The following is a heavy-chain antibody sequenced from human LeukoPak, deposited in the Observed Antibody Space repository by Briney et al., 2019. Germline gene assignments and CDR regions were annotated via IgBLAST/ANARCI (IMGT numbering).Heavy chain of an antibody. V-gene: IGHV4-61*02. Sequence: SQTLSLTCTVSGGSISSGSYYWSWIRQPAGKGLEWIGRIYTSGSTNYNPSLKSRVTISVDTSKNQFSLKLSSVTAADTAVYYCASPDTAMVYWGQGTLVTVSS. CDR1: GGSISSGSYY. CDR2: IYTSGST. CDR3: ASPDTAMVY. J-gene: IGHJ4*02. D-gene: IGHD5-18*01.